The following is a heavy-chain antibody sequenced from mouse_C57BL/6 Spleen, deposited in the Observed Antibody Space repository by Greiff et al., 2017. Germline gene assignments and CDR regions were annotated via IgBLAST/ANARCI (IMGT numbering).Heavy chain of an antibody. J-gene: IGHJ2*01. V-gene: IGHV1-82*01. Sequence: QVQLLQSGPGLVKPGGSLKISCTASGFAFSSSCMNWVHQTPGTGLAWIGRIYPGDGDTNYSGEIKGKDTLSADKASRTAYMQLSSQTSENSAVDFCARLKDYWGKGTTLTVSS. D-gene: IGHD1-3*01. CDR1: GFAFSSSC. CDR3: ARLKDY. CDR2: IYPGDGDT.